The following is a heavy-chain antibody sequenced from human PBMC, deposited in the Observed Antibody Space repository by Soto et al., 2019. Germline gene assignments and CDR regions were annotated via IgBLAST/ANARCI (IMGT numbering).Heavy chain of an antibody. V-gene: IGHV1-69*13. J-gene: IGHJ3*02. D-gene: IGHD1-26*01. CDR1: GGTFSSYA. Sequence: SVKVSCKASGGTFSSYAISWVRQAPGQGLEWMGGIIPIFGTANYAQKFQGRVTITADESTSTAYMELSSLRSEDTAVYYCARAYLRWELLRPRDACDIWGQGTMVTVSS. CDR2: IIPIFGTA. CDR3: ARAYLRWELLRPRDACDI.